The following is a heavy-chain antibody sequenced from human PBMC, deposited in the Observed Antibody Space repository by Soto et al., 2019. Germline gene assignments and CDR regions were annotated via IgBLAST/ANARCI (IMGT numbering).Heavy chain of an antibody. Sequence: SETLSLTCAVSGYSISSGYYWTWIRQPPGKGLEWAGSIYHSGTSYYNPSLKSRVTISIDTSKNQFSLNLTSVTAADTAVYYCARSLFSSSWYAGSWGQGSLVTVSS. CDR3: ARSLFSSSWYAGS. J-gene: IGHJ5*02. V-gene: IGHV4-38-2*01. CDR1: GYSISSGYY. CDR2: IYHSGTS. D-gene: IGHD6-13*01.